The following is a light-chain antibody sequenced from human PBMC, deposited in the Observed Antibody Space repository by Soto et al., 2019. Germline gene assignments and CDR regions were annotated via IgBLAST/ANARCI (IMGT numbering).Light chain of an antibody. Sequence: DIQMTQSPSTLSGSVGDRVTITCRASQTISSWLAWYQQKPGKAPKLLIYKASTLKSGVPSRFSGSGSGTEFTLTISRLQPDDFASYYCQHYNSYSDAFGQGTKVEIK. V-gene: IGKV1-5*03. CDR2: KAS. J-gene: IGKJ1*01. CDR3: QHYNSYSDA. CDR1: QTISSW.